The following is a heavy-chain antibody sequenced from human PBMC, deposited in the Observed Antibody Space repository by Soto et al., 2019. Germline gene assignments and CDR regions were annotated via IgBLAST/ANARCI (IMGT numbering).Heavy chain of an antibody. CDR3: VKGYWKGDV. D-gene: IGHD1-1*01. Sequence: EVQLLESGGGLVQPGGSLRLSCAASGFTFSTYAMNWVRQAPGNGLAWVSAISGSGGSIHYADSVKGRFTISRDNSKNTLYLHMNSLRDEDTAVYHCVKGYWKGDVWGQWTTVTVSS. J-gene: IGHJ6*02. V-gene: IGHV3-23*01. CDR1: GFTFSTYA. CDR2: ISGSGGSI.